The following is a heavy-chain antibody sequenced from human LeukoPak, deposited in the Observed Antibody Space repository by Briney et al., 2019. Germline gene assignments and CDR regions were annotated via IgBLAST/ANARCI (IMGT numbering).Heavy chain of an antibody. CDR2: ISSTDSTI. J-gene: IGHJ4*02. CDR1: GFTFSDYY. V-gene: IGHV3-11*01. Sequence: GGSLRLSCAASGFTFSDYYMSWMRRAPGKGLEWVSYISSTDSTIYYADSVKGRFTISRDNAKNSLYLQMNSLRAEDTAVYYCASQIEPYYFDYWGQGTLVTVSS. CDR3: ASQIEPYYFDY. D-gene: IGHD1-14*01.